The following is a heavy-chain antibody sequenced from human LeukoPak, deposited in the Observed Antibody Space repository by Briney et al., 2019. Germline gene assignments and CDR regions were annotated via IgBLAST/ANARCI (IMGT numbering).Heavy chain of an antibody. CDR3: ARGFSSSWFDS. J-gene: IGHJ5*01. CDR1: GDSVSSKNAA. Sequence: SQTLSLTCAISGDSVSSKNAAWNWIRQYPSRGLEWLGRTYYRSKWYYDYAESVRSRITINPDTSKNQLSLEVNSVTPEDTAVYYYARGFSSSWFDSWGQGTLVTVSS. D-gene: IGHD6-13*01. CDR2: TYYRSKWYY. V-gene: IGHV6-1*01.